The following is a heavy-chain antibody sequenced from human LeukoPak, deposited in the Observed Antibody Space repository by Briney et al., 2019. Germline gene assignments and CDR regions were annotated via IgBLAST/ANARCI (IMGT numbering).Heavy chain of an antibody. J-gene: IGHJ4*02. Sequence: PGGSLRLSCAASGFTFSSYSMNWVRQAPGKGLEWVSSISSSSSNIYYADSVKGRFTISRDNAKNSLYLQMNSLRAEDTAVYYCARDGGLVTAIGLFDYWGQGTLVTVSS. D-gene: IGHD2-21*02. CDR1: GFTFSSYS. CDR3: ARDGGLVTAIGLFDY. CDR2: ISSSSSNI. V-gene: IGHV3-21*01.